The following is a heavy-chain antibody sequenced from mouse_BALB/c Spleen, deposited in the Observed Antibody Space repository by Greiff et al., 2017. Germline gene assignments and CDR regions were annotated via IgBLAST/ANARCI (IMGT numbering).Heavy chain of an antibody. Sequence: VKLVESGPGLVAPSQSLSITCTVSGFSLTSYGVHWVRQPPGKGLEWLGVIWAGGSTNYNSALMSRLSISKDNSKSQVFLKMNSLQTDDTAMYYCAREYGNYEDYAMDYWGQGTSVTVSS. D-gene: IGHD2-1*01. V-gene: IGHV2-9*02. CDR2: IWAGGST. CDR1: GFSLTSYG. CDR3: AREYGNYEDYAMDY. J-gene: IGHJ4*01.